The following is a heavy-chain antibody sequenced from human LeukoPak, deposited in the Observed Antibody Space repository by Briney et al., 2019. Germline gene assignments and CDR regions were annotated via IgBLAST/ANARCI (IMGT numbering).Heavy chain of an antibody. Sequence: ASVKVSCKASGYIFTSYSMHWVRRAPGQGLEWMGIISPSGGTTNYAQKFQGRVTMTRDTSTSTVYMDLSSLRSEDTAVYYCARDLSHRYYHSTGYAFDYWGQGTLVTVSS. J-gene: IGHJ4*02. CDR1: GYIFTSYS. D-gene: IGHD3-22*01. V-gene: IGHV1-46*01. CDR2: ISPSGGTT. CDR3: ARDLSHRYYHSTGYAFDY.